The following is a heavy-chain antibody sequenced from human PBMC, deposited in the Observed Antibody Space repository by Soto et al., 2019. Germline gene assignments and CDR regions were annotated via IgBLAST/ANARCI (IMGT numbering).Heavy chain of an antibody. CDR3: AWSGLNFLAS. J-gene: IGHJ5*02. D-gene: IGHD3-3*01. CDR2: IKRGGPT. V-gene: IGHV3-15*01. CDR1: GLTFSDAW. Sequence: EVLVVESGGGLVNPGGSLRLSCTASGLTFSDAWMAWVRQAPGKGLEWVGRIKRGGPTDYGEPVKDRFTVSRDDSKNTVYLQMNSLKIEDTAVYYCAWSGLNFLASWGRGTLVTVSS.